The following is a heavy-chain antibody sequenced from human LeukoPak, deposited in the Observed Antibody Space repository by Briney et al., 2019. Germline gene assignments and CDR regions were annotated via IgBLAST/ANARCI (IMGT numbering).Heavy chain of an antibody. D-gene: IGHD3-16*01. Sequence: KSSRTLSLTCSVSGGSISSGGYYWSWIRQPAGKGLEWIGRIYTSGSTNYNPSLRSRVTISVDTSKNQFSLKLSSVTAADTAVYYCARATDPYPFNYWGQGTLVTVSP. CDR1: GGSISSGGYY. CDR3: ARATDPYPFNY. V-gene: IGHV4-61*02. J-gene: IGHJ4*02. CDR2: IYTSGST.